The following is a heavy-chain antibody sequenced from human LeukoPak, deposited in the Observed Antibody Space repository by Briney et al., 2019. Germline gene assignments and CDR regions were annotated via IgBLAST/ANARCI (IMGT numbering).Heavy chain of an antibody. V-gene: IGHV3-30-3*01. CDR3: ASETSSGYSEVDY. D-gene: IGHD3-22*01. CDR2: ISYDGSNK. Sequence: HSGGSLRLSCAASGFTFSSYATHWVRQAPGKGLEWVAVISYDGSNKYYADSVKGRFTISRDNSKDTLYLQMNSLRAEDSAVYYCASETSSGYSEVDYWGQGTLVTVSS. J-gene: IGHJ4*02. CDR1: GFTFSSYA.